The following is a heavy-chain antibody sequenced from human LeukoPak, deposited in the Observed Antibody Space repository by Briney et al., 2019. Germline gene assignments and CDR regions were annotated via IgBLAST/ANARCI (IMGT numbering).Heavy chain of an antibody. CDR2: IYYSGST. D-gene: IGHD3-22*01. CDR1: GGSISSSSYY. J-gene: IGHJ4*02. V-gene: IGHV4-39*07. Sequence: SETLSLTCTVAGGSISSSSYYWCWIRQPPGKGLEWIGRIYYSGSTNYNPSLKSRVTISVDTSKNQFSLKLSSVTAADTAVYYCARTPIYYFDNSGYYNWGQGTLVTVSS. CDR3: ARTPIYYFDNSGYYN.